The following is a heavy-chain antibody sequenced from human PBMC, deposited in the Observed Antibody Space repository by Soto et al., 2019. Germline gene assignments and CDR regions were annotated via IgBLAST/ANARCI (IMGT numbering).Heavy chain of an antibody. CDR1: GFTFSSYA. D-gene: IGHD5-18*01. V-gene: IGHV3-23*01. CDR2: ISNSGGGT. Sequence: EVQLLESGGGLVQPGGSLRLSCAASGFTFSSYAMTWVRQAPGKGLEWVSGISNSGGGTSYADPVKGRLTISRDNSKNTLYLQMNSLRVEDTAVYYCAKADRAVDAAMVALEYWGQGTLVTVSS. CDR3: AKADRAVDAAMVALEY. J-gene: IGHJ4*02.